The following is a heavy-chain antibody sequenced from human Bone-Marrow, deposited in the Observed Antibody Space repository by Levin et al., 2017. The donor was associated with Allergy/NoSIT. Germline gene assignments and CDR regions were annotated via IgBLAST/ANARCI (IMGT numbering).Heavy chain of an antibody. V-gene: IGHV5-51*01. CDR2: IYPGDSDT. D-gene: IGHD6-19*01. CDR1: GYTFNNYW. CDR3: TRSSRTVVGDVCDM. J-gene: IGHJ3*02. Sequence: RGESLKISCKGSGYTFNNYWIGWVRQMPGKGLEWMGNIYPGDSDTRYSPSFQGQVTISADKSINIAYLQWSSLKASDTAMYYCTRSSRTVVGDVCDMWGQGTMVTVSS.